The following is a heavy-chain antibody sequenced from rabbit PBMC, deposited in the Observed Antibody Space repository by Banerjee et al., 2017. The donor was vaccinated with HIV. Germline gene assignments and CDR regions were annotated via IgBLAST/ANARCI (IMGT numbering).Heavy chain of an antibody. V-gene: IGHV1S45*01. CDR3: ARDVHGNYGYDL. Sequence: QEQLVESGGGLVQPEGSLTLTCTASGFSFSSSYYMCWVRQAPGKGLEWIGCTDTGGGTTYYASWAKGRFTISKTSSTTVTLQMTSLTAADTATYFCARDVHGNYGYDLWGPGTLVTVS. CDR1: GFSFSSSYY. CDR2: TDTGGGTT. J-gene: IGHJ4*01. D-gene: IGHD6-1*01.